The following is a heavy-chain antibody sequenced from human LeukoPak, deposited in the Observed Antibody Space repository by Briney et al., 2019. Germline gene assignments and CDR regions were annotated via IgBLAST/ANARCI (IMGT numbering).Heavy chain of an antibody. V-gene: IGHV1-2*02. CDR2: INPNSGGT. CDR3: TRGVGTSLFAD. Sequence: ASVKASCKASGYTFTHNYIHWVRQAPGQGLEWMGWINPNSGGTNSAQRFQGRVTMTRDTSISTAYMDLSSLRSDDTAVYYCTRGVGTSLFADWGQGTLVTVS. CDR1: GYTFTHNY. D-gene: IGHD2-2*01. J-gene: IGHJ4*02.